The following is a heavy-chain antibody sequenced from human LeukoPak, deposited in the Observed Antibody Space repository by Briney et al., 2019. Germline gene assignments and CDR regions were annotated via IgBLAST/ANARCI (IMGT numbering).Heavy chain of an antibody. CDR3: ARGKQQWLADAFDI. D-gene: IGHD6-19*01. CDR2: INHSGST. Sequence: SGPALVKPTQTLTLTCTFSGFSLTTSGMCVSWIRQPPGKGLEWIGEINHSGSTNYNPSLKSRVTISVDASKNQFSLKLSSVTAADTAVYYCARGKQQWLADAFDIWGQGTMVTVSS. V-gene: IGHV4-39*07. CDR1: GFSLTTSGM. J-gene: IGHJ3*02.